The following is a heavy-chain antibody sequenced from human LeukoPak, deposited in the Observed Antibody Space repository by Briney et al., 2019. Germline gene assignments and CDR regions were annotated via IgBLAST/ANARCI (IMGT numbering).Heavy chain of an antibody. CDR3: ARAPDTAIPNYYMDV. CDR2: IHHSGKT. D-gene: IGHD5-18*01. V-gene: IGHV4-4*02. CDR1: GDSISSINW. Sequence: SETLSLTCAVSGDSISSINWWTWVRLSPEKGLEWIGEIHHSGKTNYNPSLKSRVNISLDKSKNHFSLRVNSVVAADTAIYYCARAPDTAIPNYYMDVWGKGTTVTVSS. J-gene: IGHJ6*03.